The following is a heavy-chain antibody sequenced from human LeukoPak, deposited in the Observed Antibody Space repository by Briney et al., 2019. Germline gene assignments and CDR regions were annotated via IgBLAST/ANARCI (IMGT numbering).Heavy chain of an antibody. V-gene: IGHV1-2*02. D-gene: IGHD2-21*01. CDR3: ARDIVNSSGFFDY. Sequence: ASVKVSCKASGYTFTGHYVHWVRQAPGQGLEWVGWINFNSGSPNFAQKFQGRVTMTRDTSISTAYMELSRLTSEDTAVYYCARDIVNSSGFFDYWGQGTLVTVSS. CDR1: GYTFTGHY. CDR2: INFNSGSP. J-gene: IGHJ4*02.